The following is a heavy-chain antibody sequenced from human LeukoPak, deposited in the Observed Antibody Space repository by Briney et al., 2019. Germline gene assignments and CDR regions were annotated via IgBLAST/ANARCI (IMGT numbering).Heavy chain of an antibody. CDR2: IYYSGST. CDR1: GGSISCGDYY. J-gene: IGHJ6*02. D-gene: IGHD2-2*01. V-gene: IGHV4-30-4*02. Sequence: SETLSLTCTVSGGSISCGDYYWSWIRQPPGKGLEWIGYIYYSGSTYYNPSLKSRVTISVDTSKNQFSLKLSSVTAADTAVYYCARDPSVDYYYGMDVWGQGTTVTVSS. CDR3: ARDPSVDYYYGMDV.